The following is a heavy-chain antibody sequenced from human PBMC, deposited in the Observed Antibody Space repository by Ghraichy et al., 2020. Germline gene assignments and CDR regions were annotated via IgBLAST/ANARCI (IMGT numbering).Heavy chain of an antibody. CDR2: INSDGNDK. D-gene: IGHD6-19*01. CDR1: GFTFGAFG. V-gene: IGHV3-30*02. CDR3: AKDQAGG. J-gene: IGHJ4*02. Sequence: GESLNISCAASGFTFGAFGMHWVRQAPGQGLEWVAFINSDGNDKFYEGSVRGRFTISRDNSKNTLVLQMNLLTVEDTAVYFCAKDQAGGWGQGTLVTVSS.